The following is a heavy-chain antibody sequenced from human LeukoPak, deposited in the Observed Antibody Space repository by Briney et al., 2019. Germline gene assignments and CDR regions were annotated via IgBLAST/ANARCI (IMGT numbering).Heavy chain of an antibody. Sequence: PGGSLRLSCAASGFTFSSYSMNWVRQAPGKGLEWVSSISSSSSYIYYADSVKGRFTISRDNAKNSLYLQMNSLRAEDTAVYYCARDRGYCSSTSCYRYYYYGMDVWAQGTTVTVSS. CDR2: ISSSSSYI. V-gene: IGHV3-21*01. D-gene: IGHD2-2*01. CDR1: GFTFSSYS. J-gene: IGHJ6*02. CDR3: ARDRGYCSSTSCYRYYYYGMDV.